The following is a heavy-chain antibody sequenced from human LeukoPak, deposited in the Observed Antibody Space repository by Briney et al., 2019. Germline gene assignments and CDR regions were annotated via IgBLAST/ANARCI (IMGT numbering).Heavy chain of an antibody. J-gene: IGHJ4*02. CDR3: AASIVGATTSDY. CDR1: GFTFTSSA. CDR2: IVVGSGNT. V-gene: IGHV1-58*02. Sequence: ASVKVSCKASGFTFTSSAMQWVRQARGQRLEWIGWIVVGSGNTNYAQKFQERVTITRDMSTSTAYMELSSLRSEDTAVYYCAASIVGATTSDYWGQGTLVTVSS. D-gene: IGHD1-26*01.